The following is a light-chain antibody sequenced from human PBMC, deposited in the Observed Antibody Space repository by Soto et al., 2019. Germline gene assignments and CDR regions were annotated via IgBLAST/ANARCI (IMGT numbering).Light chain of an antibody. CDR2: ADS. CDR1: QGISSY. V-gene: IGKV1-8*01. J-gene: IGKJ2*01. Sequence: AIRMTQSPSSFSASTGDRVTITCRASQGISSYLAWYQQKPGKAPKLLVYADSALQYGVPSRFSGSEYGTDFTLTISCLQSEDFATYYCHQYYTYPQTFGQGTKLEIK. CDR3: HQYYTYPQT.